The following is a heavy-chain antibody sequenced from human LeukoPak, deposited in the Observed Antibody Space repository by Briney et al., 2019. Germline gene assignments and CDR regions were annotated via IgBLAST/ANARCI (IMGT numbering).Heavy chain of an antibody. Sequence: SETLSLTCTVSGGSISSSSYYWGWIRQPPGKGLEWIGSIYYSGSTYYNPSLKSRVTISVDTSKNHFSLKLSSVTAADTAVYYCAREREGPYGYLDYWGQGTLVTVSP. CDR1: GGSISSSSYY. CDR3: AREREGPYGYLDY. CDR2: IYYSGST. J-gene: IGHJ4*02. D-gene: IGHD4-17*01. V-gene: IGHV4-39*02.